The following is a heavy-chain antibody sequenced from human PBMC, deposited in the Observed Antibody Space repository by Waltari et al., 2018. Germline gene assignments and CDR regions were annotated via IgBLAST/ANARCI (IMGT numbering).Heavy chain of an antibody. D-gene: IGHD2-15*01. J-gene: IGHJ4*02. CDR3: ARGGSGLNS. V-gene: IGHV4-59*11. CDR1: GGSISHHY. CDR2: IYFTGST. Sequence: QVQLQESGPGLVKPSETLSLPCPVSGGSISHHYWSWIRQPPEKGLEWIGYIYFTGSTNYNPSLKSRVTISVDTSKNQFSLKVTSVTAADTAVYYCARGGSGLNSWGQGTLVTVSS.